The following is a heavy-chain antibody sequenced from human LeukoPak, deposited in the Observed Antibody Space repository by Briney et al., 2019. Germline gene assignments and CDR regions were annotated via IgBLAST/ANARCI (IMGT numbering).Heavy chain of an antibody. CDR3: ARPLGYCSDSRCPQSWFDP. Sequence: SETLSPTCTVSGGSISSYYWSLIRQPPGKGLEWIGYIYYSGSTNYNPSLKSRVTISVDTSKNQFSLKLSSVTAADTAVYYCARPLGYCSDSRCPQSWFDPWGQGTLVTVSS. V-gene: IGHV4-59*08. J-gene: IGHJ5*02. CDR1: GGSISSYY. D-gene: IGHD2-15*01. CDR2: IYYSGST.